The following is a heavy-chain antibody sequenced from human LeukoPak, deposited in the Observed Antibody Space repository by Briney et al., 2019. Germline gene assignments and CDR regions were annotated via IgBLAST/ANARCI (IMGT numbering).Heavy chain of an antibody. CDR3: ASECIAAAWSVDY. CDR2: ISWNSGSI. J-gene: IGHJ4*02. Sequence: GGSLRLSCAAPGFTFDDYAMHWVRQAPGKGLEWVSGISWNSGSIGYADSVKGRFTISRDDAKDSLFLQMNSLRAEDTAVYYCASECIAAAWSVDYWGQGTLVTVSS. D-gene: IGHD6-13*01. V-gene: IGHV3-9*01. CDR1: GFTFDDYA.